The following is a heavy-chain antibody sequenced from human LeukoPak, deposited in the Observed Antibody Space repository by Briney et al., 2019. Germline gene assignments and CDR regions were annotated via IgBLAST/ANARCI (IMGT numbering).Heavy chain of an antibody. J-gene: IGHJ4*02. V-gene: IGHV3-48*04. Sequence: GGSLRLSCEASGIIFSNYNMNWVRQAPGKGLEWISYISSSSGTIYYADSVKGRFTISRDNAKNSLYLQMNSLRAEDTAVYYCARDGYDSSVDFDYWGQGTLVTVSS. CDR2: ISSSSGTI. D-gene: IGHD3-22*01. CDR3: ARDGYDSSVDFDY. CDR1: GIIFSNYN.